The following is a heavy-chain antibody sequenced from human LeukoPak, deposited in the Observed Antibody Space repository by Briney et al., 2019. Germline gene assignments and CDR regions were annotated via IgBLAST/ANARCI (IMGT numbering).Heavy chain of an antibody. J-gene: IGHJ4*02. CDR1: GGSVSDYY. Sequence: SETLSLTCTVSGGSVSDYYWSWIRQSPGKGLEWIGYIYYTGTTSYNPSLKSRVTISAETSKNQFSLNLISVTAADTAVYYCASRKLGNDYWGQGTLVTVSS. CDR2: IYYTGTT. D-gene: IGHD7-27*01. V-gene: IGHV4-59*02. CDR3: ASRKLGNDY.